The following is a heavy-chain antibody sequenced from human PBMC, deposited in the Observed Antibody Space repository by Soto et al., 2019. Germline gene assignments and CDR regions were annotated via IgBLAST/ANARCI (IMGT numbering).Heavy chain of an antibody. V-gene: IGHV4-39*01. CDR2: IYYSGTT. CDR1: GGSISSSYY. Sequence: QLQLQESGPGLVKPSETLSLTCTVSGGSISSSYYWGWIRQPPGKGLEWIGSIYYSGTTYYNPSLKSRVTISVDTSKNQFSLKLSSVTAADTAVYYCATTYYFGSGSGYWGQGTLGTVSS. J-gene: IGHJ4*02. D-gene: IGHD3-10*01. CDR3: ATTYYFGSGSGY.